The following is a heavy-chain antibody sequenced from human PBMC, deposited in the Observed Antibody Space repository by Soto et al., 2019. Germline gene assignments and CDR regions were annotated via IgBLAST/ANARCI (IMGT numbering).Heavy chain of an antibody. J-gene: IGHJ6*01. Sequence: SETLSLTCTVSGGPISSYYWSWIRQPPGKGLEWIGYIYYSGSTNYNPSLKSRVTISVDTSKNQFSLKLSSVTAADTAVYYCARDREGDDYVWGSYRYTSYYGMDVWGQGTTVTVSS. V-gene: IGHV4-59*01. CDR1: GGPISSYY. D-gene: IGHD3-16*02. CDR3: ARDREGDDYVWGSYRYTSYYGMDV. CDR2: IYYSGST.